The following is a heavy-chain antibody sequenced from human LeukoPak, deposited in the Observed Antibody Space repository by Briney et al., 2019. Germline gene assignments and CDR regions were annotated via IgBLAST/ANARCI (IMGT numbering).Heavy chain of an antibody. Sequence: PGGSLRLSCAASGFTFSSYGMHWVRQAPGKGLEWVAFIRYDGSNKYYADSEKGRFTISRDNSKNTLYLQMNSLRAEDTAVYYCAKELSPPNYYYYYGMDVWGQGTTVTVSS. CDR3: AKELSPPNYYYYYGMDV. CDR2: IRYDGSNK. D-gene: IGHD3-16*02. V-gene: IGHV3-30*02. J-gene: IGHJ6*02. CDR1: GFTFSSYG.